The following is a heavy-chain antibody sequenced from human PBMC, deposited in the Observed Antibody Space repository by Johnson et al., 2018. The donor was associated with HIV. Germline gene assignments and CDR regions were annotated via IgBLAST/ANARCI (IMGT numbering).Heavy chain of an antibody. CDR1: GFTFDDYA. Sequence: VQLVESGGGLVQPGRSLRLSCAASGFTFDDYAMHWVRQGPGKGLEWVAGIGWDGFTIGYVDSVKGRFTISRDDATNSLYLQMNSLRAEDSALYYCAEPPSMGADAFDVWGQGTMVTVSS. D-gene: IGHD1-14*01. V-gene: IGHV3-9*01. CDR2: IGWDGFTI. J-gene: IGHJ3*01. CDR3: AEPPSMGADAFDV.